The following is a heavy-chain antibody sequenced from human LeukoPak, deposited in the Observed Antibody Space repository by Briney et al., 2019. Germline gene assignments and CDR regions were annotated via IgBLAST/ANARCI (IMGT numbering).Heavy chain of an antibody. J-gene: IGHJ4*02. V-gene: IGHV3-11*01. CDR1: GFNLSDHY. CDR2: ISNRGFST. Sequence: GGSLRLSCAASGFNLSDHYMSWIRQAPGRGLEWVSYISNRGFSTYYADSVKGRFTISRDNTKNSLYLEMQSLRVEDTAVYYCARNKRRFDQWGQGTVVTVSS. CDR3: ARNKRRFDQ.